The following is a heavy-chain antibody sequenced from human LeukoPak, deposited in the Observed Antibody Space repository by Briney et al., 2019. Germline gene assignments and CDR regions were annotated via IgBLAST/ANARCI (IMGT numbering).Heavy chain of an antibody. Sequence: SETLSLTCTVSGGSISSSSYYWGWIRQPPGKGLEWIGSIYYSGSTYYNPSLKSRVTISVDTSKNQFSLKLSSVTAADTAVYYCARVVVTAIQAEYFQHWGPGTLVTVSS. J-gene: IGHJ1*01. V-gene: IGHV4-39*07. CDR1: GGSISSSSYY. CDR2: IYYSGST. CDR3: ARVVVTAIQAEYFQH. D-gene: IGHD2-21*02.